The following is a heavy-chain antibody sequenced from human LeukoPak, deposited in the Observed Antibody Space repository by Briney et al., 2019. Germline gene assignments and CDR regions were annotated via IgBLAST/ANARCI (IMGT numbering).Heavy chain of an antibody. J-gene: IGHJ4*02. Sequence: SETLSLTCTVSGGSISSHYWSWIRQPPGKGLEWIGEINHSGSTNYNPSLKSRVTISVDTSKNQFSLKLSSVTAADTAVYYCARGRGWLQVFDYWGQGTLVTVSS. V-gene: IGHV4-34*01. CDR2: INHSGST. CDR3: ARGRGWLQVFDY. D-gene: IGHD5-24*01. CDR1: GGSISSHY.